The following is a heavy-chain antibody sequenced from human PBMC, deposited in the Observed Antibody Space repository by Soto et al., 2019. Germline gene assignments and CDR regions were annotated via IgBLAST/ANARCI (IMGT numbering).Heavy chain of an antibody. CDR3: ASLEVAYYYGSGTDY. V-gene: IGHV4-30-4*01. CDR1: GGSISSGDYY. CDR2: IYYSGST. J-gene: IGHJ4*02. Sequence: SETLSLTCTVSGGSISSGDYYWSWIRQPPGKGLEWIGYIYYSGSTYYNPSLKSRVTISVDTSKNQFSLKLSSVTAADTAVYYCASLEVAYYYGSGTDYWGQGTLVTVSS. D-gene: IGHD3-10*01.